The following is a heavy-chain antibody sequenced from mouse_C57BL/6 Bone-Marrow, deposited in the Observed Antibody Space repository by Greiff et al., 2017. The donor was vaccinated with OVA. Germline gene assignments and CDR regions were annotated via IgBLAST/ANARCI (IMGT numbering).Heavy chain of an antibody. J-gene: IGHJ4*01. CDR3: TRGYSNYYDMDY. Sequence: VQLQQSGAELVRPGASVTLSCTASGYTFTDYEMHWVKQPPVHGLEWIGAIDPETGGNAYNQKFKGKAIPTADKSTSTAYMELRSLTSEDSAVYYCTRGYSNYYDMDYWGQGTSVTVSS. CDR1: GYTFTDYE. V-gene: IGHV1-15*01. CDR2: IDPETGGN. D-gene: IGHD2-5*01.